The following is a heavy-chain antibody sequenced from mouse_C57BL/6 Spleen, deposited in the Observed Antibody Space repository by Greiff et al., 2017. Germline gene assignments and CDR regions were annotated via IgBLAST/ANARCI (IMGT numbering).Heavy chain of an antibody. CDR2: ISGGGGNT. CDR1: GFTFSSYT. D-gene: IGHD1-1*01. CDR3: ARHADYYGSSYDWYFDV. V-gene: IGHV5-9*01. Sequence: DVMLVESGGGLVKPGGSLKLSCAASGFTFSSYTMSWVRQTPVKRLEWVATISGGGGNTYYPDSVKGRFTISRDNAKNTLYLQMSSLRSEDTALYYCARHADYYGSSYDWYFDVWGTGTTVTVSS. J-gene: IGHJ1*03.